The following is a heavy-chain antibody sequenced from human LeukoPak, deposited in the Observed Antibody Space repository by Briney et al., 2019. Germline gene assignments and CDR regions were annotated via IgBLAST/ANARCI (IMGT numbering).Heavy chain of an antibody. V-gene: IGHV1-2*06. J-gene: IGHJ6*02. CDR3: ARYRPDLNYYGMDV. D-gene: IGHD1-14*01. CDR1: GYTFTGYY. Sequence: ASVKVSCKASGYTFTGYYMHWVRQAPGQGLEWMRRINPNSGGTNYAQKFQGRVTMTRDTSISTAYMELSRLRSDDTAVYYCARYRPDLNYYGMDVWGQGTTVTVSS. CDR2: INPNSGGT.